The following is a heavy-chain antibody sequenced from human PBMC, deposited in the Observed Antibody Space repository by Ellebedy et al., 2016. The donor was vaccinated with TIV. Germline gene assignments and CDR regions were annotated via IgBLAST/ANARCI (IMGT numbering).Heavy chain of an antibody. V-gene: IGHV1-46*01. CDR3: ARVLGSTGYSSGWYDYYYGMDV. CDR2: INPSGGST. CDR1: GYTFTSYY. J-gene: IGHJ6*02. Sequence: ASVKVSCXASGYTFTSYYMHWVRQAPGQGLEWMGIINPSGGSTSYAQKFQGRVTMTRDTSTSTVYMELSSLRSKDTAVYYCARVLGSTGYSSGWYDYYYGMDVWGQGTTVTVSS. D-gene: IGHD6-19*01.